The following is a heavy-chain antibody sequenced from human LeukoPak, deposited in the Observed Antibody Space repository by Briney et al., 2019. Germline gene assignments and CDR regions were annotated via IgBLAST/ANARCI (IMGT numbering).Heavy chain of an antibody. V-gene: IGHV1-3*01. CDR2: INAGNGNT. CDR3: ARDRWVTTWGMDV. CDR1: GYTFTSYA. D-gene: IGHD4-23*01. Sequence: AASVKVSCKASGYTFTSYAMRWVRQAPGQRLEWMGWINAGNGNTKYSQKFQGRVTITRDTSASTAYMELSSLRSEDTAVYYCARDRWVTTWGMDVWGQGTTVTVSS. J-gene: IGHJ6*02.